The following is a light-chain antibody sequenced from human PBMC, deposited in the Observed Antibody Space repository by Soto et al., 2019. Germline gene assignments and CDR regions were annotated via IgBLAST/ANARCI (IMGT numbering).Light chain of an antibody. CDR2: GVT. CDR1: DSDIGNYNY. CDR3: SSYTSYTALWV. V-gene: IGLV2-14*01. J-gene: IGLJ3*02. Sequence: QSALTQPASVSGSPGQSITISCTGTDSDIGNYNYVSWYQQHPGKAPKLMIYGVTNRPSGVSDRFSGSKSGNAASLTISGLQAEYEADYYCSSYTSYTALWVFGGGTKLTVL.